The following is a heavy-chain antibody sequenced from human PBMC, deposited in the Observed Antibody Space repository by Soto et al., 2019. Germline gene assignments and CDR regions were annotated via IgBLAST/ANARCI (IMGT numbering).Heavy chain of an antibody. D-gene: IGHD3-10*01. Sequence: SVQVSCKASGGTFSSYAISWVRQAPGQGLEWMGGIIPIFGTANYAQKFQGRVTITADESTSTAYMELSSLRSEDPAVYYCARILYYDGSWSYYPTKYYFDYWGQGTLVTVSS. V-gene: IGHV1-69*13. CDR2: IIPIFGTA. CDR1: GGTFSSYA. J-gene: IGHJ4*02. CDR3: ARILYYDGSWSYYPTKYYFDY.